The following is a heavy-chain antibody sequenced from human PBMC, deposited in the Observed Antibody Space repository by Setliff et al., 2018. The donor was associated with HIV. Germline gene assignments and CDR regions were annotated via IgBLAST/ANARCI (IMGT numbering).Heavy chain of an antibody. CDR2: INHSGST. CDR3: ARDDYGGNAPLDY. Sequence: TLSLTCAVYGGSFSGYYWSWIRQPPGKGLEWIGEINHSGSTNYNPSLKSRVTISVDTSKNQFSLKLSSVTAADTAVYYCARDDYGGNAPLDYWGQGTLVTVSS. D-gene: IGHD4-17*01. J-gene: IGHJ4*02. CDR1: GGSFSGYY. V-gene: IGHV4-34*01.